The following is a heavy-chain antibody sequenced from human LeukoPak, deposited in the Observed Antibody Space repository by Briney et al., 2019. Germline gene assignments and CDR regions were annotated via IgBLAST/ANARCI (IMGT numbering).Heavy chain of an antibody. CDR2: FDPEDGET. J-gene: IGHJ5*02. D-gene: IGHD3-10*01. Sequence: ASVKVSSKVSGYTLTELSMHWVRQAPGKGLEWMGGFDPEDGETIYAQKFQGRVTMTEDTSTDTAYMELSSLRSEDTAVYYCATSYGSGSYWFDPWGQGTLVTVSS. V-gene: IGHV1-24*01. CDR1: GYTLTELS. CDR3: ATSYGSGSYWFDP.